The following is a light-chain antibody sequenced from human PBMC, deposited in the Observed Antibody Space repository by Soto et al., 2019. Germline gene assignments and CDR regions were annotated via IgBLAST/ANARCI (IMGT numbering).Light chain of an antibody. V-gene: IGLV2-14*01. CDR3: SSYTSSTTLDVV. CDR1: SSDVGGHNY. Sequence: QSALTQPASVSGSPGQSINISCNGTSSDVGGHNYVSWYQQHPGTAPKLMIYEVTNRPSGVSNRFSGSKSGNTASLTISGLQAEDEADYYCSSYTSSTTLDVVFGGGAKLTVL. J-gene: IGLJ2*01. CDR2: EVT.